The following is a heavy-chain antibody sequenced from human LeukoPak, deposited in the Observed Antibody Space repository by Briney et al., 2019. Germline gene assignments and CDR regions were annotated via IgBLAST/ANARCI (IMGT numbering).Heavy chain of an antibody. Sequence: TGGSLRLSCAASGFTFSSYAISWVRQAPGKGLEWVSAISGSGGSTYYVGSVKGRFTISRDNSKNTLYLQMNSLRAEDTAVYYCAKDLVWRGYWGQGTLVTVSS. CDR1: GFTFSSYA. CDR2: ISGSGGST. J-gene: IGHJ4*02. D-gene: IGHD2-2*01. CDR3: AKDLVWRGY. V-gene: IGHV3-23*01.